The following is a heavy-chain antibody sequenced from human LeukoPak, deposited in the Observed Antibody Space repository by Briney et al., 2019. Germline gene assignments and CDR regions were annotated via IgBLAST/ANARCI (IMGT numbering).Heavy chain of an antibody. V-gene: IGHV1-69*13. CDR1: GGTLSRYP. J-gene: IGHJ6*04. D-gene: IGHD3-10*01. CDR2: IIPFFGIV. CDR3: AKGLEITMIRGVRGYYDYAMDV. Sequence: SVKVSCKASGGTLSRYPISWVRQAPGQGLEWMGGIIPFFGIVDYAQKFQARVTITADESTSTAYMELSSLRSEDTAVYYRAKGLEITMIRGVRGYYDYAMDVWGKGTTVTVSS.